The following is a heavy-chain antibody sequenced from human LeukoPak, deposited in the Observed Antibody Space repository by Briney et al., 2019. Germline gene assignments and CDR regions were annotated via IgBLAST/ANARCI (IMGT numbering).Heavy chain of an antibody. CDR1: GGSISSSSYY. J-gene: IGHJ4*02. Sequence: SETLSLTCTVSGGSISSSSYYWGWIRQPPGRGLERIGSVYYSGSTYYNPSLKSRVTISVDTSKSQFSLKLSSVTAADTAVYYCARVYGRIAVAGSPADWGQGTLVTVSS. V-gene: IGHV4-39*01. D-gene: IGHD6-19*01. CDR3: ARVYGRIAVAGSPAD. CDR2: VYYSGST.